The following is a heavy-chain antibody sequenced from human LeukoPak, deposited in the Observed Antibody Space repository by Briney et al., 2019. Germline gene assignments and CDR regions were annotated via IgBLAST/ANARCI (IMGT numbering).Heavy chain of an antibody. D-gene: IGHD2-21*02. CDR2: INPSGGST. CDR1: GYTFTSYY. Sequence: ASVKVSCKASGYTFTSYYMHWVRQAPGQGLEWMGIINPSGGSTSYAQKFQGRVTMTRDTSTSTVYMELSSLRAEDTAVYYCARARVVTKWIDYWGQGTLVTVSS. CDR3: ARARVVTKWIDY. J-gene: IGHJ4*02. V-gene: IGHV1-46*01.